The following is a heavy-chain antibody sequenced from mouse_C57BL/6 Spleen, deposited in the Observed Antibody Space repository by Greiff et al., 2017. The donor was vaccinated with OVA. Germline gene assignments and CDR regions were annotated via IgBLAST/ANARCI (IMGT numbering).Heavy chain of an antibody. D-gene: IGHD1-1*01. CDR3: ARIDYYGSSYGAY. V-gene: IGHV8-8*01. CDR1: GFSLSTFGMG. CDR2: IWWGDAK. J-gene: IGHJ3*01. Sequence: QVTLKESGPGILQPSQSLSLTCSFSGFSLSTFGMGVGWIRQPSGMGLEWLAHIWWGDAKYNNPVLKRLLTISTDTAKNQVFLKIANVDTADTATYDCARIDYYGSSYGAYWGQGTLVTVSA.